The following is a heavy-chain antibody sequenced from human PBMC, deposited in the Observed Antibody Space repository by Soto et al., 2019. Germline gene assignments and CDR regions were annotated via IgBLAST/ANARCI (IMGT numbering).Heavy chain of an antibody. CDR3: ATSYGSGSTHFAY. D-gene: IGHD3-10*01. Sequence: QVQLVQSGAEVKKPGSSVKISCTASGGTFNFYTINWVRQAPGQGLEWVGRVNPIFGMSISAQRFQGRVTFTADKSTSKAYMDLTRLRSEDTAVYYCATSYGSGSTHFAYWGQGTLVTVSS. V-gene: IGHV1-69*02. J-gene: IGHJ4*02. CDR1: GGTFNFYT. CDR2: VNPIFGMS.